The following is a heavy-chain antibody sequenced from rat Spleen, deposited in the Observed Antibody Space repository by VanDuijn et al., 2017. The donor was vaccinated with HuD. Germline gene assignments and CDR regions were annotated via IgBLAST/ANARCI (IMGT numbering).Heavy chain of an antibody. CDR2: INYDGSST. CDR1: GFTFNDYY. J-gene: IGHJ2*01. CDR3: ARSVFDY. Sequence: EVQLVESDGGLVQPGRSLKLSCAASGFTFNDYYMAWVRQAPTKGLEWVATINYDGSSTNYRDSVKGRFTISRDNAKSTLDLQMDRLKSEDTATYYCARSVFDYWGQGVMVTVSS. V-gene: IGHV5-7*01.